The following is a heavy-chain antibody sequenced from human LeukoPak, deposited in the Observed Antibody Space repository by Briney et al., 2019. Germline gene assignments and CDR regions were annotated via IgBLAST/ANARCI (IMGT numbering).Heavy chain of an antibody. V-gene: IGHV3-48*02. CDR2: ISSGGSTI. D-gene: IGHD2-8*02. CDR1: GFIFSSYS. Sequence: PGGSLRLSCATSGFIFSSYSMNWVRQAPGKGLVWVAYISSGGSTIYYADSVRGRFTISRDSARNALYLQMDSPRDEDTAVYYCARDETGVGSGGIDLWGQGTLVTVSS. CDR3: ARDETGVGSGGIDL. J-gene: IGHJ4*02.